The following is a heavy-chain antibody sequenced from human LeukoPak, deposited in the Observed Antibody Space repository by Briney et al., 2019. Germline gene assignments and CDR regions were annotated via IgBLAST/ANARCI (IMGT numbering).Heavy chain of an antibody. D-gene: IGHD1-1*01. CDR3: ARGYDGDY. Sequence: ASVKVSCKTSGYTFTDYYIHWVRQAPGQGLEWMGRINPKSGGANFAQKYQGKVTMTRDTSIGTAYMELNRLTSDDTAVFYCARGYDGDYWGQGTLVTVSS. CDR1: GYTFTDYY. CDR2: INPKSGGA. J-gene: IGHJ4*02. V-gene: IGHV1-2*06.